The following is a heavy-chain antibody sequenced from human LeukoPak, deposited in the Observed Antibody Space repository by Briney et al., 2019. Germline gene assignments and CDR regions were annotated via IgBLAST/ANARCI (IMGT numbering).Heavy chain of an antibody. V-gene: IGHV1-2*02. CDR3: ARDRNSGSSLDI. J-gene: IGHJ3*02. D-gene: IGHD6-6*01. CDR2: IYPYSGDT. CDR1: GYTXTGYY. Sequence: ASVKVSCKASGYTXTGYYIHWVRQAPGQGLEWMVWIYPYSGDTNYAQNFQGRVTMTRDTSISTAYMELSSLKSDDTAVYYCARDRNSGSSLDIWGQGIMLTVSS.